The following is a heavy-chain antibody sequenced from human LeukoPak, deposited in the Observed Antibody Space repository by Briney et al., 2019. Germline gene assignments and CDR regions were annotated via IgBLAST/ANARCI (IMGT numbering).Heavy chain of an antibody. Sequence: PSETLSLTCTVSGGSINSSSYYWGWIRQPPGKGLEWIGYIYYSGSTNYDPSLKSRVTISVDTSKNQFSLKLSSVTAADTAVYYCARLSPGSGGSLDYWGQGTLVTVSS. CDR2: IYYSGST. CDR3: ARLSPGSGGSLDY. J-gene: IGHJ4*02. D-gene: IGHD2-15*01. V-gene: IGHV4-61*05. CDR1: GGSINSSSYY.